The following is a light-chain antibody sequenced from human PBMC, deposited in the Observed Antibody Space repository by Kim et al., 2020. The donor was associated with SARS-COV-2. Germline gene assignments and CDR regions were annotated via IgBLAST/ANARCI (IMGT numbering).Light chain of an antibody. J-gene: IGLJ1*01. CDR2: EVN. V-gene: IGLV2-8*01. Sequence: QSALTQPPSASGSLGQSVTISCTGTSSDVGGYDYVSWYQQYPDKAPKLMIHEVNKRASGVPDRFSGSKSGNTASLTVSGLRAEDEADYYCSSYAGNFDVFGSGTKVTVL. CDR3: SSYAGNFDV. CDR1: SSDVGGYDY.